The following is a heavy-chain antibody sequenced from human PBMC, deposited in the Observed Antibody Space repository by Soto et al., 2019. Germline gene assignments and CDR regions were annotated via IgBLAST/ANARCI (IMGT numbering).Heavy chain of an antibody. Sequence: QVQLVQSGSEVKKPGASVKVSCKASGYTFRTYGITWVRQAPGQGLEWVAWISVHTGDTKYAQKLQGRVSLTTDTFTTTAYIELRGLTSDDTAIYYCARARAKYSSSFSYYFDSWGQGTLVTVSS. J-gene: IGHJ4*02. CDR3: ARARAKYSSSFSYYFDS. CDR2: ISVHTGDT. D-gene: IGHD6-19*01. V-gene: IGHV1-18*01. CDR1: GYTFRTYG.